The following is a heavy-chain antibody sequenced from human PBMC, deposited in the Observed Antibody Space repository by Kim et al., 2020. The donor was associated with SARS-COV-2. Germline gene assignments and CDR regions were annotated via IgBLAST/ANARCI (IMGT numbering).Heavy chain of an antibody. CDR1: GGSFSGYY. J-gene: IGHJ4*02. V-gene: IGHV4-34*01. D-gene: IGHD3-3*01. CDR2: INHSGST. Sequence: SETLSLTCAVYGGSFSGYYWSWIRQPPGKGLEWIGEINHSGSTNYNPSLKSLVTISVDTSKNQFSLKLSSVTAADTAVYYCARGRRVLRFLEWLLYFDYWGQGTLVTVSS. CDR3: ARGRRVLRFLEWLLYFDY.